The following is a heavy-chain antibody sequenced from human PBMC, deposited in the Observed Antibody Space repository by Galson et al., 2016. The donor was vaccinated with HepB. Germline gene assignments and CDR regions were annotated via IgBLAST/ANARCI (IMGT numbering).Heavy chain of an antibody. CDR1: GGSFSGYP. CDR3: ARHGPYYYTSGTFNWFDP. D-gene: IGHD3-10*01. CDR2: IKSGGST. Sequence: SETLSLTCAVYGGSFSGYPWSWIRQPPEKGLEWIGEIKSGGSTNYNPSLESRVTISVDTSKDQFSLKVNSVTAADTAVYFCARHGPYYYTSGTFNWFDPWGQGPLVTVSA. J-gene: IGHJ5*02. V-gene: IGHV4-34*01.